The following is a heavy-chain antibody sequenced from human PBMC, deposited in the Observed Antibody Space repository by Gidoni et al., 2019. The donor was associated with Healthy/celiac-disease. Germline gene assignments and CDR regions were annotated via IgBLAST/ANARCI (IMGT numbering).Heavy chain of an antibody. J-gene: IGHJ5*02. D-gene: IGHD6-13*01. CDR3: ARDSPSIAAEGILYWFDP. V-gene: IGHV1-69*06. CDR2: IIPIVGTA. Sequence: HVQLVQSGAELMKPGSSVKVSCKASGVTFSTYAISWVRQAPGQGLEWRGGIIPIVGTASCAQRFQGRVTITADKSTSTAYMELSSLRSEDTAVYYGARDSPSIAAEGILYWFDPWGQGTLVTVSS. CDR1: GVTFSTYA.